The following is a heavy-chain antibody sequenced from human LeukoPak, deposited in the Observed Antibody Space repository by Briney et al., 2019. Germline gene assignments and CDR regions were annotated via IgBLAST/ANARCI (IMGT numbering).Heavy chain of an antibody. CDR3: ARDLGSGWYGHWFDP. Sequence: SETLSLTCTVSGGSISSGGYYWSWIRQHPGKGPEWIGYIYYSGSTYYNPSLKSRVTLSVDTSKNQFSLKLSSVTAADTAVYYCARDLGSGWYGHWFDPWGQGTLVTVSS. J-gene: IGHJ5*02. V-gene: IGHV4-31*03. CDR2: IYYSGST. D-gene: IGHD6-19*01. CDR1: GGSISSGGYY.